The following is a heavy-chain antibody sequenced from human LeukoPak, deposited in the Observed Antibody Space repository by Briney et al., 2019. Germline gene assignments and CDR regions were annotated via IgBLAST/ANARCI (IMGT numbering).Heavy chain of an antibody. Sequence: GGSLRLSCAASGFTFDDYAIHWARQAPWKGLEWVAGINWNSGSIDYADSVKGRFTISRDNAKNSLYLQMNSLRAEDTAIYYCAKDGGYYGSGSYYRGPYFDYWGQGTLVTVSS. J-gene: IGHJ4*02. CDR2: INWNSGSI. V-gene: IGHV3-9*01. CDR1: GFTFDDYA. CDR3: AKDGGYYGSGSYYRGPYFDY. D-gene: IGHD3-10*01.